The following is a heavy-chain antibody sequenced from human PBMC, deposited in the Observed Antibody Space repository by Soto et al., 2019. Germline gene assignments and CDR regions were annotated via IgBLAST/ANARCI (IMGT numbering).Heavy chain of an antibody. D-gene: IGHD3-22*01. CDR3: ARPRTYYDSSCGAFDI. V-gene: IGHV1-2*06. CDR2: INPNSGGT. Sequence: ASVKVSCKASGYTFTGYYMHWVRQAPGQGLEWMGRINPNSGGTNYAQKFQGRVTMTRDTSISTAYMELSRLRSDDTAVYYCARPRTYYDSSCGAFDIWGQGTMVTVSS. CDR1: GYTFTGYY. J-gene: IGHJ3*02.